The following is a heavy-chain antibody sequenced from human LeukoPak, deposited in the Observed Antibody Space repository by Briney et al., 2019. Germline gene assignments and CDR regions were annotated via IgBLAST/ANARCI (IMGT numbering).Heavy chain of an antibody. V-gene: IGHV3-66*01. CDR1: GFTVSTNY. Sequence: PGGSLRLXCAASGFTVSTNYMSWVRQAPGKGLEWVSLLHSDGNKYYAESVKGRFTISTDNSKNTLYLQMNSLRVEDTAVYYCAGRRKEAAAYDHWGQGTLVTVSS. J-gene: IGHJ4*02. CDR2: LHSDGNK. D-gene: IGHD6-13*01. CDR3: AGRRKEAAAYDH.